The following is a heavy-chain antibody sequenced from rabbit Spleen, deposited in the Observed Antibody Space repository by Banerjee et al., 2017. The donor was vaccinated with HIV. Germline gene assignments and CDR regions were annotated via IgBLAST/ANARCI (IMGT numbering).Heavy chain of an antibody. CDR1: GFSFSSSYY. V-gene: IGHV1S45*01. CDR2: IAGSSSGFT. CDR3: ARDAAGREDFNL. Sequence: QQQLEESGGGLVQPEGSLTLTCTASGFSFSSSYYMCWVRQAPGKGLEWIACIAGSSSGFTYSATWAKGRFTCSKTSSTTVTLQMTSLTAADTATYFCARDAAGREDFNLWGQGTLVTVS. J-gene: IGHJ4*01. D-gene: IGHD4-2*01.